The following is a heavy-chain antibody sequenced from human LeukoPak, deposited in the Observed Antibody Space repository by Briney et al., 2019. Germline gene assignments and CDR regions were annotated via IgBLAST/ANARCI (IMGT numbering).Heavy chain of an antibody. J-gene: IGHJ4*02. D-gene: IGHD1-26*01. Sequence: GRSLRLSCTASGFTFGDYAMSWVRQAPGKGLEWVGFIRSKAYGGITEYAASVKGRFTISRDDSKSIAYLQMNSLKTEDTAVYYCTRESIVGATTGGYFDYWGQGTLVTVSS. CDR2: IRSKAYGGIT. V-gene: IGHV3-49*04. CDR3: TRESIVGATTGGYFDY. CDR1: GFTFGDYA.